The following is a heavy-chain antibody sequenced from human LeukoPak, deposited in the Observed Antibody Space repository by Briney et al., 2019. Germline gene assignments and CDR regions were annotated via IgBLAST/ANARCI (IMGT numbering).Heavy chain of an antibody. CDR3: ARTVGGYDFWSGYYAFDI. Sequence: GGSLRLSCAASGFTFSTHAMSWVRQAPGKGLEWVANIKQDGSEKYYVDSVKGRFTISRDNAKNSLYLQMNSLRAEDTAVYYCARTVGGYDFWSGYYAFDIWGQGTMVTVSS. CDR2: IKQDGSEK. V-gene: IGHV3-7*01. J-gene: IGHJ3*02. CDR1: GFTFSTHA. D-gene: IGHD3-3*01.